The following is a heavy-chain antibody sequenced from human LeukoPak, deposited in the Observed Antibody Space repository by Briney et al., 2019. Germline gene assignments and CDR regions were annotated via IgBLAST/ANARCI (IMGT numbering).Heavy chain of an antibody. D-gene: IGHD6-13*01. CDR3: GRVGTGNWYFDY. V-gene: IGHV3-74*01. CDR2: INSDGSTT. CDR1: GFTFSRYW. Sequence: GGSLRLSCAASGFTFSRYWMHWVRQAPGKGLVWVSRINSDGSTTSYADSVKGRFTISRDNAKNTLYLQMNSLRAEDTAVYYCGRVGTGNWYFDYWGQGTLVTVSS. J-gene: IGHJ4*02.